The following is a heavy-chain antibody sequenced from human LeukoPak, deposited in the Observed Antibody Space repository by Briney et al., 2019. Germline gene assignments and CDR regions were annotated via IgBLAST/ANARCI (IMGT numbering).Heavy chain of an antibody. J-gene: IGHJ6*02. D-gene: IGHD3-9*01. CDR1: GYSFTTYW. CDR2: IYPGDSDT. CDR3: ARGIILIGPFDYGMDV. Sequence: GESLKISCRGSGYSFTTYWIGWVRQMPGKGLEWMGIIYPGDSDTRYSPSFQGQVTMSADKSINTAYLQWSSLKASDTAMYYCARGIILIGPFDYGMDVWGQGTTVTVSS. V-gene: IGHV5-51*01.